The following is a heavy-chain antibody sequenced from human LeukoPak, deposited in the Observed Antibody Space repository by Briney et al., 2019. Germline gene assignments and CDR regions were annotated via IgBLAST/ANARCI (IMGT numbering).Heavy chain of an antibody. Sequence: GSSVKVSCKASGGTFTSYGISWVRQAPGQALEWMGGIIPISDSPHSAQRFQGRVTITADKSTSTVNMEPSNLTSEDTAVYYCARPMTDYCDRSGYCGLYGLWGQGTLVTVSS. V-gene: IGHV1-69*06. J-gene: IGHJ4*02. D-gene: IGHD3-22*01. CDR3: ARPMTDYCDRSGYCGLYGL. CDR2: IIPISDSP. CDR1: GGTFTSYG.